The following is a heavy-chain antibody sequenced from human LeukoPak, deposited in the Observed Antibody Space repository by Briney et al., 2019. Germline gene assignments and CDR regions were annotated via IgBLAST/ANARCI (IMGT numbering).Heavy chain of an antibody. D-gene: IGHD3-10*01. J-gene: IGHJ3*02. CDR2: IYYSGST. V-gene: IGHV4-59*01. CDR3: ARAPQEVRGAFDI. CDR1: GSISSYY. Sequence: PSETLSLTCTVSGSISSYYWSWIRQPPGKGLEWIGYIYYSGSTNYNPSLKSRVTISVDTSKNQFSLKLSSVTAADTAVYYCARAPQEVRGAFDIWGQGTMVTVSS.